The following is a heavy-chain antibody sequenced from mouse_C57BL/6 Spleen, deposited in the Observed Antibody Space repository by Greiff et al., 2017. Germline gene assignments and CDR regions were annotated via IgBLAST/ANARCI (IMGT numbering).Heavy chain of an antibody. J-gene: IGHJ2*01. D-gene: IGHD2-1*01. CDR2: IKPSSGSN. CDR1: GYTFTSYW. CDR3: ARGNPPGNYFDY. Sequence: QVQLQQSGAELAKPGASVKLSCKASGYTFTSYWMHWVKQRPGQGLEWIGYIKPSSGSNKYNQKFKDKATLTADKYSSTAYMQLSSLTYEGSAVYDCARGNPPGNYFDYWGQGTTLTVSS. V-gene: IGHV1-7*01.